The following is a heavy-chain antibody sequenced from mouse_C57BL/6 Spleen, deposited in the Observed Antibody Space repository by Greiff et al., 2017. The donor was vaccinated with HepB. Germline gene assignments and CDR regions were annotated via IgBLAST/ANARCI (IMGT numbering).Heavy chain of an antibody. J-gene: IGHJ1*03. D-gene: IGHD1-1*01. CDR2: INPSTGGT. Sequence: EVQLQQSGPELVKPGASVKISCKASGYSFTGYYMNWVKQSPGKSLEWIGEINPSTGGTTYNQKFKAKATLTVDKSSSTAYMQLKSLTSEDSAGYYCARVADCGSYWYVDVWGTGTTVTVSS. CDR3: ARVADCGSYWYVDV. V-gene: IGHV1-42*01. CDR1: GYSFTGYY.